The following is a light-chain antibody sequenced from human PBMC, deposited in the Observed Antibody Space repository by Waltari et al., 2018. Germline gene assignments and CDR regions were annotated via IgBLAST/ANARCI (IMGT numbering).Light chain of an antibody. Sequence: QSALTQPASVSGSPGQSITISCTGTSSDVGGYNYVSWYQQHPGKAPKLMLFDVNNRPSGVLNRFSGSKSGNPASLTISGLQAEDEADYYCSAYISSSTLELFGGGTRLTVL. CDR3: SAYISSSTLEL. V-gene: IGLV2-14*03. CDR2: DVN. CDR1: SSDVGGYNY. J-gene: IGLJ2*01.